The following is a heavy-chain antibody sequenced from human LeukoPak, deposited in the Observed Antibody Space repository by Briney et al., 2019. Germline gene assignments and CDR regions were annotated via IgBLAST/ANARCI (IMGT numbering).Heavy chain of an antibody. CDR1: GGSISSSSYY. V-gene: IGHV4-39*01. Sequence: SETLSLTCTVSGGSISSSSYYWGWIRQPPGKGLEWIGSIYYSGSTYYNPSLKSRVTISVDTSKNQFSLKLSSVTAADTAVYYCARVGRGYGSGSYVTPLGYYYYYMDVWGKGTTVTVSS. J-gene: IGHJ6*03. D-gene: IGHD3-10*01. CDR3: ARVGRGYGSGSYVTPLGYYYYYMDV. CDR2: IYYSGST.